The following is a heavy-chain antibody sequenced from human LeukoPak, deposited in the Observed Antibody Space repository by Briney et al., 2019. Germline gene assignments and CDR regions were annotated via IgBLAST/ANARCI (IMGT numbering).Heavy chain of an antibody. D-gene: IGHD6-13*01. CDR1: GFTFSSYW. Sequence: PGGSLRLSCAASGFTFSSYWMSWVRQAPGKGLQWVACINQDGSEKYYVDSVKGRFTISRDNAKNSLYLQMNSLRAEDTAVYYCARDLGTHKGGIAAAGTSGDFDYWGQGTLVTVSS. CDR3: ARDLGTHKGGIAAAGTSGDFDY. J-gene: IGHJ4*02. CDR2: INQDGSEK. V-gene: IGHV3-7*01.